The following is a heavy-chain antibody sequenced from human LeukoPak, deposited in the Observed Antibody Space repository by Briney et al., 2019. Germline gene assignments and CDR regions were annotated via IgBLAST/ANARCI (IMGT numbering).Heavy chain of an antibody. CDR3: GRSSYDSSGGGFDNWFDP. CDR2: FYYSGST. V-gene: IGHV4-39*01. CDR1: GVSISSSSYY. Sequence: SKTLSLTCTVSGVSISSSSYYWGWIRQPPGKGLEWIGSFYYSGSTYYNPSLKSRVTISVDTSKNQFSLKLSSVTAADTAVYYCGRSSYDSSGGGFDNWFDPWGQGTLVTVSS. D-gene: IGHD3-22*01. J-gene: IGHJ5*02.